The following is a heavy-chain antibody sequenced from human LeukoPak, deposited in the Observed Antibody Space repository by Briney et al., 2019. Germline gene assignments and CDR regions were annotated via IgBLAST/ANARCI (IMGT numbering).Heavy chain of an antibody. V-gene: IGHV3-74*01. CDR2: INTDGSNT. J-gene: IGHJ4*02. Sequence: GSLRLSCAASGFTFSSHWMHWVRQAPGKGLMWVSRINTDGSNTHYADSVKGRFTISRDNAKNTLYLQMNGLRVEDTAVYYCVVWGEDRSGHRFDFWGQGTLVTVSS. CDR1: GFTFSSHW. D-gene: IGHD3-22*01. CDR3: VVWGEDRSGHRFDF.